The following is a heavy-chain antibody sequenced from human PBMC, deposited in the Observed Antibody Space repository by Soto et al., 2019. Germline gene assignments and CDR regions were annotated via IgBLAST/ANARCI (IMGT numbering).Heavy chain of an antibody. V-gene: IGHV1-69*12. CDR3: ASHSSLRGYCVSTSCYGYYYGMDV. D-gene: IGHD2-2*01. J-gene: IGHJ6*02. CDR2: IIPIFGTA. CDR1: GGTFSSYA. Sequence: QVQLVQSGAEVKKPGSSVKVSCKASGGTFSSYAISWVRQGPGQGLEWMGGIIPIFGTADYAQKFQGRVTITADESTSTAYMELSSLRSEDTAVYHCASHSSLRGYCVSTSCYGYYYGMDVWGQGTTVTVSS.